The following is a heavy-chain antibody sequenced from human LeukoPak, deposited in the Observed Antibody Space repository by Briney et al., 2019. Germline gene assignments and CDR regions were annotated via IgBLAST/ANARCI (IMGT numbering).Heavy chain of an antibody. CDR3: ARARGYSGYASLDY. Sequence: GRSLRLSCAASGFTFSSYAMHWVRQAPGKGLEWVAVTSYDGSNKYYADSVKGRFTISRDNSKNTLYLQMNSLRAEDTAVYYCARARGYSGYASLDYWGQGTLVTVSS. V-gene: IGHV3-30-3*01. CDR2: TSYDGSNK. CDR1: GFTFSSYA. J-gene: IGHJ4*02. D-gene: IGHD5-12*01.